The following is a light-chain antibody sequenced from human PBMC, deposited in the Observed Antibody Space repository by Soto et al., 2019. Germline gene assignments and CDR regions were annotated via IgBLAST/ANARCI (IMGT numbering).Light chain of an antibody. Sequence: DIQITDSPSSVSASVGDRITITCRASHDIVGRLALFQQKPGKAPNLLIYKASSLRSGVPSRFSGSGSGTEFTLTISSLQADDFATYYCQQYNLCSWTFGQGTKVDIK. CDR1: HDIVGR. CDR2: KAS. V-gene: IGKV1-5*03. CDR3: QQYNLCSWT. J-gene: IGKJ1*01.